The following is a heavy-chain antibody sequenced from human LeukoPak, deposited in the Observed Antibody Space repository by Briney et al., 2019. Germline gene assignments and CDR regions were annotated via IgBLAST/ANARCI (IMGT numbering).Heavy chain of an antibody. V-gene: IGHV3-7*01. CDR2: IREDGSDK. Sequence: GGSLRLSCAASGFTFSSFWMNWVRQAPGKGLEWLANIREDGSDKYYVDSVKGRFTISRDNAKSSLYLQMNSLRAEDSAVYYCARGIWIPAAADSAADYWGQGSLVTVSS. CDR1: GFTFSSFW. CDR3: ARGIWIPAAADSAADY. J-gene: IGHJ4*02. D-gene: IGHD6-13*01.